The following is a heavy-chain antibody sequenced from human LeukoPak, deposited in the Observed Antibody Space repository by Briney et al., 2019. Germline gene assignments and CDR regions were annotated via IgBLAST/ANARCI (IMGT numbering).Heavy chain of an antibody. CDR3: ARARTWRTFDY. V-gene: IGHV3-23*01. CDR1: GFTFSSYA. Sequence: GGSLRLSCTASGFTFSSYAMTWVRQAPGKGLQWVSSISANSGSSYDADSVKGRFTISRDNSKNTLFLQMNSLRVEDTAVYFCARARTWRTFDYWGQGALASVSS. J-gene: IGHJ4*02. D-gene: IGHD1-1*01. CDR2: ISANSGSS.